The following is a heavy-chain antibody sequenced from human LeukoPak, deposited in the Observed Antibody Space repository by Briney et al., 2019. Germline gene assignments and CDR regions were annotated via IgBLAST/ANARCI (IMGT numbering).Heavy chain of an antibody. V-gene: IGHV1-18*01. Sequence: ASVKVSCKASGYTLTIFGISWVRQAPGQGLEWMGWISTYNTNTQYAQKLQGRVTMTTDTSASTASMDLRSLTSDDTAVYYCARGWELDYWGQGTLVTVSS. D-gene: IGHD1-26*01. CDR3: ARGWELDY. CDR1: GYTLTIFG. J-gene: IGHJ4*02. CDR2: ISTYNTNT.